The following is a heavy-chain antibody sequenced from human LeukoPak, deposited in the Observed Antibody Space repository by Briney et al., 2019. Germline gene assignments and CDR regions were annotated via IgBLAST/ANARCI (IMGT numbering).Heavy chain of an antibody. V-gene: IGHV1-69-2*01. Sequence: GASVKVSCKAPGNTFTDYYMHWVQQAPGKGLEWMGRVDPEDGETKYAEKFQGRVTITADTSTDTVYMELSSLRSEDTAVYYCARVAYYYDSAGKSLKFFYGMDVWGQGTTVTVS. CDR2: VDPEDGET. D-gene: IGHD3-22*01. CDR1: GNTFTDYY. CDR3: ARVAYYYDSAGKSLKFFYGMDV. J-gene: IGHJ6*02.